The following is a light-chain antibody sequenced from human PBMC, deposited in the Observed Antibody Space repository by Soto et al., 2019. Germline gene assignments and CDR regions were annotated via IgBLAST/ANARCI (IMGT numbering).Light chain of an antibody. CDR3: QHTTDFT. CDR2: DVS. CDR1: SSSKW. Sequence: DLQMTQSPSTVAASVGDTVTMTCRSSSKWLAWYQKKPGKAPKLLIYDVSNLERGVPPRFSGSTTGAESTLTITGLQPDDLGTYYCQHTTDFTFGQGTKVDIK. V-gene: IGKV1-5*01. J-gene: IGKJ2*01.